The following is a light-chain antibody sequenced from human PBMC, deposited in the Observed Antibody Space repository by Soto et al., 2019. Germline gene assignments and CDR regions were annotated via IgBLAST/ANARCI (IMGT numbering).Light chain of an antibody. Sequence: QSVLTQPPSVSGAPGQRVTISCTGSSSNIGPGYDVHWYQQFPGTAPKLLIYNYNLRPSGVVDRFSGSRSGTSASLAISGLRSEDEADYYCATWDDDVSGPVFGGGTKLTVL. CDR2: NYN. J-gene: IGLJ3*02. CDR3: ATWDDDVSGPV. V-gene: IGLV1-47*02. CDR1: SSNIGPGYD.